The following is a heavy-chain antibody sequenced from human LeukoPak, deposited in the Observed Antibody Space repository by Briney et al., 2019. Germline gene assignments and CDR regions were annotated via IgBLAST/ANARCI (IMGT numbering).Heavy chain of an antibody. CDR1: GGSISSYY. D-gene: IGHD1-26*01. CDR3: ARLRLSGGSFSVGWFDP. V-gene: IGHV4-59*01. J-gene: IGHJ5*02. CDR2: IYYSGST. Sequence: SETLSLTCTVSGGSISSYYWSWIRQPPGKGLEWIGYIYYSGSTNYNPSLKSRVTISVDTSKNQFSLKLSSVTAADTAVYYCARLRLSGGSFSVGWFDPWGQGIQVTVSS.